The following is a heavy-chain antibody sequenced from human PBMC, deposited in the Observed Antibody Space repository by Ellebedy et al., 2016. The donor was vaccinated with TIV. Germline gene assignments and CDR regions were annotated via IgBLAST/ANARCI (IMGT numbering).Heavy chain of an antibody. CDR1: GYTFTNYY. Sequence: AASVKVSCKASGYTFTNYYMHCLRQAPGQGLEWMGIINPSGGSTTYAQNLQGWVTMTRDTSISTAYMELSRLRSDDTAVYYCARDRSLGSHDKKDAFEIWGQGTMVTVSS. CDR3: ARDRSLGSHDKKDAFEI. V-gene: IGHV1-46*04. J-gene: IGHJ3*02. D-gene: IGHD1-1*01. CDR2: INPSGGST.